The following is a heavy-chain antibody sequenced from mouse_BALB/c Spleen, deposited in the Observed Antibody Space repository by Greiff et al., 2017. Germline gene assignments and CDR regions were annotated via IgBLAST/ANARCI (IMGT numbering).Heavy chain of an antibody. D-gene: IGHD2-4*01. J-gene: IGHJ4*01. CDR1: GYSITSGYY. CDR3: ARDPDFYYAMDY. V-gene: IGHV3-6*02. CDR2: ISYDGSN. Sequence: EVKLVESGPGLVKPSQSLSLTCSVTGYSITSGYYWNWIRQFPGNKLEWMGYISYDGSNNYNPSLKNRISITRDTSKNQFFLKLNSVTTEDTATYYCARDPDFYYAMDYWGQGTSVTVSS.